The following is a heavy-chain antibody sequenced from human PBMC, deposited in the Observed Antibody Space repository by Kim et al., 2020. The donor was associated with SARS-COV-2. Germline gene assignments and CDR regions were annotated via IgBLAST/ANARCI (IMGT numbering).Heavy chain of an antibody. D-gene: IGHD6-13*01. CDR1: GYTFTSYG. J-gene: IGHJ6*02. V-gene: IGHV1-18*01. CDR3: ARDPPHHIAAGLYYYYGMDV. Sequence: ASVKVSCKASGYTFTSYGISWVRQAPGQGLEWMGWISAYNGNTNYAQKLQGRVTMTTDTSTSTAYMELRSLRSDDTAVYYCARDPPHHIAAGLYYYYGMDVWGQGTTVTVSS. CDR2: ISAYNGNT.